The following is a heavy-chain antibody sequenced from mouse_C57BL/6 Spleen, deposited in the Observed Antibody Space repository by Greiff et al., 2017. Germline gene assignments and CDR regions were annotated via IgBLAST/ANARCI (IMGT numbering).Heavy chain of an antibody. CDR3: ARSEDYALFDY. D-gene: IGHD2-4*01. CDR2: IYPRDGST. V-gene: IGHV1-78*01. CDR1: GYTFTDHT. J-gene: IGHJ2*01. Sequence: QVQLQQSDAELVKPGASVKISCKVSGYTFTDHTIHWMKQRPEQGLEWIGYIYPRDGSTKYNEKFKGKDTLTADKSASTAYMQLNSMTYEDSAVYFCARSEDYALFDYWGQGTTLTVSS.